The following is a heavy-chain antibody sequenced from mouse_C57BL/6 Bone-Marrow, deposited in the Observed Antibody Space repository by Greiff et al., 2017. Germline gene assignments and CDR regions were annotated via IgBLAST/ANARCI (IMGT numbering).Heavy chain of an antibody. CDR2: INYDGSST. J-gene: IGHJ4*01. Sequence: EVQLVESEGGLVQPGSSMKLSCTASGFTFSDYYMAWVRQVPEKGLEWVANINYDGSSTYYLDSLKSRFIISRDNAKNILYLQMSSLKSEDTATYYCARGSTTVEDAMDYWGQGTSVTVSS. V-gene: IGHV5-16*01. CDR1: GFTFSDYY. CDR3: ARGSTTVEDAMDY. D-gene: IGHD1-1*01.